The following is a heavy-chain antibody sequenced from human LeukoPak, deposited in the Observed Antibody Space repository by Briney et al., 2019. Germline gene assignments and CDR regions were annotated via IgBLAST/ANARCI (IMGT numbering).Heavy chain of an antibody. CDR2: IYHSGST. CDR3: ARAGYGDSDFDY. D-gene: IGHD4-17*01. V-gene: IGHV4-38-2*02. J-gene: IGHJ4*02. Sequence: YFWGWIRQPPGKGLEWIGSIYHSGSTYYNPSLKSRVTIPVDTSKNQFSLKLSSVTAADTAVYYCARAGYGDSDFDYWGQGTLVTVSS. CDR1: YF.